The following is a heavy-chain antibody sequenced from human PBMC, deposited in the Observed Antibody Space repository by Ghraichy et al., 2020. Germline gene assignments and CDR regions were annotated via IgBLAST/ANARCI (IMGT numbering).Heavy chain of an antibody. V-gene: IGHV1-18*01. CDR1: GYTFTSYG. Sequence: ASVKVSCKASGYTFTSYGISWVRQAPGQGLEWMGWISAYNGNTNYAQKLQGRVTMTTDTSTSTAYMELRSLRSDDTAVYYCASARARYDFWSGYYVSGAHDYWGQGTLVTVSS. D-gene: IGHD3-3*01. CDR2: ISAYNGNT. CDR3: ASARARYDFWSGYYVSGAHDY. J-gene: IGHJ4*02.